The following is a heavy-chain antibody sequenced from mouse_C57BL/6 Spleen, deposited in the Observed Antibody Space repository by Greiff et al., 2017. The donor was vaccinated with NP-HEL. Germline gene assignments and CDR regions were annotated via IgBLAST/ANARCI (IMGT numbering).Heavy chain of an antibody. CDR1: GYTFTSYD. D-gene: IGHD1-1*01. J-gene: IGHJ1*03. Sequence: QGVESGPELVKPGASVKLSCKASGYTFTSYDINWVKQRPGQGLEWIGWIYPRDGSTKYNEKFKGKATLTVATSSSTAYMELHSLTSEDSAVYFCARCTTVVARYFDVWGTGTTVTVSS. CDR3: ARCTTVVARYFDV. CDR2: IYPRDGST. V-gene: IGHV1-85*01.